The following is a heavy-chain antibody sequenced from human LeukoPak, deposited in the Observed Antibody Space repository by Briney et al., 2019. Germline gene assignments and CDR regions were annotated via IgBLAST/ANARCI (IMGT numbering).Heavy chain of an antibody. Sequence: GGTLRLSCAASGFTFSTYGMTWVRQAPGRGLEWVSAISGSAARTFYADSVKGRFTISRDNSKNTLSLQMNSLRAEDTAVYYCAKRGPGSPESGKYYFDYWGQGTLVTVSS. CDR3: AKRGPGSPESGKYYFDY. CDR2: ISGSAART. CDR1: GFTFSTYG. J-gene: IGHJ4*02. D-gene: IGHD3-10*01. V-gene: IGHV3-23*01.